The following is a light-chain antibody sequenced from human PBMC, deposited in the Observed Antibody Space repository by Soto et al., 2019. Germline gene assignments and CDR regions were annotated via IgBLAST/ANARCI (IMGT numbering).Light chain of an antibody. J-gene: IGKJ5*01. CDR2: DAS. CDR1: QSVSR. V-gene: IGKV3-20*01. CDR3: KRYAGSLIS. Sequence: EIVLTQSPDTLSLSPGERATLSCRASQSVSRLVWYQQKPGQAPRLLMNDASSRATDTPDRFSGSGSGTDFTLTISRVEPEHFSVYYCKRYAGSLISLGRGTRLEIK.